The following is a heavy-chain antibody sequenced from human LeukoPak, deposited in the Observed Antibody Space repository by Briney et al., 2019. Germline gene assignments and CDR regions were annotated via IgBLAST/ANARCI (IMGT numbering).Heavy chain of an antibody. CDR1: GFTFSSYS. V-gene: IGHV3-21*01. CDR3: ARGAMVMGGGIFDY. CDR2: ISSSSSYI. J-gene: IGHJ4*02. Sequence: PGGSLRLSCAASGFTFSSYSMNWVRQAPGEGLEWVSSISSSSSYIYYADSVKGRFTISRDNAKNSLYLQMNSLRAEDTAVYYCARGAMVMGGGIFDYWGQGTLVTVSS. D-gene: IGHD5-18*01.